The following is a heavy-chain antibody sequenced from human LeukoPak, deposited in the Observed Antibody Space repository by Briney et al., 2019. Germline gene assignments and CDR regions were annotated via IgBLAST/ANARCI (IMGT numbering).Heavy chain of an antibody. J-gene: IGHJ6*02. V-gene: IGHV1-2*02. CDR2: INPNSGGT. CDR1: GYTFTGYY. Sequence: ASVKVSCKASGYTFTGYYMHWVRQAPGQGLEWMGWINPNSGGTNYAQKFQGRVTMTRDTSTSTVYMELSSLRSEDTAVYYCARDQSPAFWSGYRYYYYGMDVWGQGTTVTVSS. CDR3: ARDQSPAFWSGYRYYYYGMDV. D-gene: IGHD3-3*01.